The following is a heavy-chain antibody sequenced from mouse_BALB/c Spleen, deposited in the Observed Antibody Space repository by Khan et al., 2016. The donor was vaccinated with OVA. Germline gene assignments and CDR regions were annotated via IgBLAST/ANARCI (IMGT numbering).Heavy chain of an antibody. CDR3: ARRAYYYDSGGFAY. V-gene: IGHV5-6*01. D-gene: IGHD1-1*01. CDR1: GFTFSTYG. Sequence: EVQLVESGGDVVKPGGSLKLSCAASGFTFSTYGMSWVRQTPDKRLEWVATVSTGGHYTYYPDTVKGRFTISRDNAKKPLYLQMSSLKSEDTAMFYCARRAYYYDSGGFAYWGQGTLVTVSA. CDR2: VSTGGHYT. J-gene: IGHJ3*01.